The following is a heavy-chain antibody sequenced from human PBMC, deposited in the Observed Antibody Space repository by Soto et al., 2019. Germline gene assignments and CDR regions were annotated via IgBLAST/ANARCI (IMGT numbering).Heavy chain of an antibody. CDR1: GFTFSSYA. Sequence: GGSLRLSCAASGFTFSSYAMSWVRQAPGKGLEWVSAISGSGGSTYYADSVKGRFTISRDNSKNTLYLQMNSLRAEDTAVYYCATLKRYSYDHRGDYWGQGTLVTVSS. CDR2: ISGSGGST. CDR3: ATLKRYSYDHRGDY. V-gene: IGHV3-23*01. J-gene: IGHJ4*02. D-gene: IGHD5-18*01.